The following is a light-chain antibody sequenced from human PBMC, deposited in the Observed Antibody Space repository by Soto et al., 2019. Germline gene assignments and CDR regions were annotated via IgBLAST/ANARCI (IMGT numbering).Light chain of an antibody. CDR1: QSVSSS. Sequence: LSQSTTKRATLSCMAIQSVSSSLAWYQQKPGQAPRLLIYRASTRATGIPARFSGSGSGTEFTLTISSLQSEDFAIYYCQHYNNYSRTFGQRSIVDVK. J-gene: IGKJ1*01. CDR2: RAS. CDR3: QHYNNYSRT. V-gene: IGKV3-15*01.